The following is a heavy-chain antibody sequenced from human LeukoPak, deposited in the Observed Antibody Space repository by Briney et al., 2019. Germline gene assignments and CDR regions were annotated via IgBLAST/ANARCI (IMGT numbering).Heavy chain of an antibody. J-gene: IGHJ4*02. CDR2: INSDGSST. V-gene: IGHV3-74*01. Sequence: GGSLRLSCAASGFTFSSYWMHWVRQAPGKGLVWVSRINSDGSSTSYADSVKGRFTISRDNAKNTLYLQMNSLRAEDTAVYYCARAAPGSELLDYFDYWGQGTLVTVSS. CDR1: GFTFSSYW. D-gene: IGHD1-26*01. CDR3: ARAAPGSELLDYFDY.